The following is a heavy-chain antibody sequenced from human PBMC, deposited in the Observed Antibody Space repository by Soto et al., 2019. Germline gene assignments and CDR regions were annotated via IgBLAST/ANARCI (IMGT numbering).Heavy chain of an antibody. CDR1: GFTFSSYW. CDR3: ASSSPRIAAAGSFDY. CDR2: IKQDGSEK. V-gene: IGHV3-7*01. Sequence: EVQLVESGGGLVQPGGSLRLSCAASGFTFSSYWMSWVRQAPGKGLEWVANIKQDGSEKYYVDSVKGRFTISRDNAKNSLYLQMNSLRAEDTAVYYCASSSPRIAAAGSFDYWGQGTLVTVSS. J-gene: IGHJ4*02. D-gene: IGHD6-13*01.